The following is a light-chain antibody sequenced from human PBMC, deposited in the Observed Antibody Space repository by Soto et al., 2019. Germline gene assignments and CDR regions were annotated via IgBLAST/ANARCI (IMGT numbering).Light chain of an antibody. CDR1: QSVSSS. CDR2: ATS. CDR3: HQLNSYPLLFT. J-gene: IGKJ3*01. V-gene: IGKV3-15*01. Sequence: EIVMTQSPATLSVSPGERATLSCRASQSVSSSLARFQQKPGQAPRLLIYATSTLHTGVTSRFSGSGSGAEFTLTISSLQPEDSAPYYCHQLNSYPLLFTFGPGTSVEIK.